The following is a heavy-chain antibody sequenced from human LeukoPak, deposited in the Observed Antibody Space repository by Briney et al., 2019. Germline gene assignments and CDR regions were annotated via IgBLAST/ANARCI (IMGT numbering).Heavy chain of an antibody. CDR1: VGSISSYD. CDR3: ARAHSPAAMVNY. Sequence: SETLSLTCTVSVGSISSYDCSWIRHPPGKGLEWLGYIYCSGSTNYNPSLKSRVTISVDTSKNQFSLKLSSVTAADTAVYYCARAHSPAAMVNYWGQGTLVTVSS. CDR2: IYCSGST. V-gene: IGHV4-59*01. D-gene: IGHD5-18*01. J-gene: IGHJ4*02.